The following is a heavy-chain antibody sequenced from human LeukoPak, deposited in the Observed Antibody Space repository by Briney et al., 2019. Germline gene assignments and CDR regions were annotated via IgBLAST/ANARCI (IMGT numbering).Heavy chain of an antibody. Sequence: GGSLRLSCAAAGFTFNNYAMGWVRQAPGKGLEWVSSISDNGDSTYYADSVKGRFTISRDNSKNTLYLQMNSLRAEDTAIFYCGKENIGSHGYYLDYWGQGTLVTVSS. D-gene: IGHD1-26*01. V-gene: IGHV3-23*01. J-gene: IGHJ4*02. CDR1: GFTFNNYA. CDR2: ISDNGDST. CDR3: GKENIGSHGYYLDY.